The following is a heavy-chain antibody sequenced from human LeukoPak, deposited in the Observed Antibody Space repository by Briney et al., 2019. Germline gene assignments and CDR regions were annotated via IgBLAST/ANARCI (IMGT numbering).Heavy chain of an antibody. J-gene: IGHJ4*02. CDR1: GGTFSSYA. CDR3: ARRDSRGFSFDY. Sequence: SVKVSCKASGGTFSSYAISWVRQAPGQGLEWMGGIIPIFGTANYAQKFQGRVTMTTDTSTGTVYMELSSLRSEDTAMYYCARRDSRGFSFDYWGQGTLVTVSS. V-gene: IGHV1-69*05. CDR2: IIPIFGTA. D-gene: IGHD3-22*01.